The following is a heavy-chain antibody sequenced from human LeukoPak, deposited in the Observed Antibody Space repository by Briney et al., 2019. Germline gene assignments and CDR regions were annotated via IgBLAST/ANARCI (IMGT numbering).Heavy chain of an antibody. CDR1: GYSISSGYY. J-gene: IGHJ4*02. Sequence: SETLSLTCIVSGYSISSGYYWDWIRQPPGKGLEWIGNIYHSRSTYYNPSLKSRVTISVDTSKNQFSLKLNSVTAADTAVYYCAKNSGYYHPYYIDFWGQGTLVTVSS. D-gene: IGHD3-22*01. V-gene: IGHV4-38-2*02. CDR2: IYHSRST. CDR3: AKNSGYYHPYYIDF.